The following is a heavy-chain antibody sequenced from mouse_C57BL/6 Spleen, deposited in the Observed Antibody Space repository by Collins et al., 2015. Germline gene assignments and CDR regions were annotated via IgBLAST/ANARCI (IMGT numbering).Heavy chain of an antibody. V-gene: IGHV1-9*01. J-gene: IGHJ4*01. CDR1: GYTFSSYW. D-gene: IGHD2-12*01. CDR2: ILPGSGST. Sequence: QVQLQQSGAELMKPGASVKISCKATGYTFSSYWIEWVKQRPGHGLEWIGEILPGSGSTNYNEKFKDKTTLTADKSSSTAYMQLSSLTSEDSAVYYCARDTTYYAMDYWGQGTSVTVSS. CDR3: ARDTTYYAMDY.